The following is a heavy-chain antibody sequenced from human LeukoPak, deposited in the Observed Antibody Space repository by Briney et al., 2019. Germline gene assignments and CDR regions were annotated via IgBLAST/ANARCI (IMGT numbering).Heavy chain of an antibody. J-gene: IGHJ1*01. CDR1: GGSFSGYF. D-gene: IGHD2-2*01. CDR3: ARRAASFSDSTTCYGFLEY. CDR2: INHRGST. V-gene: IGHV4-34*01. Sequence: PSETLSLTCSVSGGSFSGYFWSWIRQAPGRGLEWIGEINHRGSTNYNPSLRSGVSVPVDTSKNQFSLKMTSMTAADTAIYYCARRAASFSDSTTCYGFLEYWGQGTLVTVSS.